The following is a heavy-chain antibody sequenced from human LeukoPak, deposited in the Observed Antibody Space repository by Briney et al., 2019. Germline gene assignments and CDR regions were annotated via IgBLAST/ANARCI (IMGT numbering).Heavy chain of an antibody. CDR2: INPNSGGT. D-gene: IGHD2-15*01. CDR3: ARGFCSGGSCYSVENWFDP. J-gene: IGHJ5*02. V-gene: IGHV1-2*06. CDR1: GYTYTPYY. Sequence: ASVQVSCKAAGYTYTPYYMFWVRQAPGQGLEWVGRINPNSGGTNYAQKFQGRVTMTRDTSISAAHMALSRLRSDGTSLCYCARGFCSGGSCYSVENWFDPWGQGALVTVSS.